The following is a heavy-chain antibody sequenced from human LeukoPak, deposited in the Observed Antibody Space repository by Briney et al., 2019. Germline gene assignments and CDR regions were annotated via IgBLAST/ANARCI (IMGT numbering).Heavy chain of an antibody. J-gene: IGHJ6*03. CDR2: IYYSGST. D-gene: IGHD5-12*01. CDR3: ARGHLYSGYVNYYYYYMDV. CDR1: GGSISSSSYY. Sequence: PSETLSLTCTVSGGSISSSSYYWGWIRQPPGKGLEWIGSIYYSGSTYYNPSLKSRVTISVDTSKNQFSLKLSSVTAADTAVYYCARGHLYSGYVNYYYYYMDVWGKGTRSPSP. V-gene: IGHV4-39*07.